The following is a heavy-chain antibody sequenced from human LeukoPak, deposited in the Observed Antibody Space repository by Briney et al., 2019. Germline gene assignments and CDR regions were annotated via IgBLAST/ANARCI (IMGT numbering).Heavy chain of an antibody. V-gene: IGHV4-61*01. J-gene: IGHJ4*02. CDR3: ARVKYSSGWYYFDY. CDR2: IYYSGST. D-gene: IGHD6-19*01. Sequence: SETLSLTCTVSGYSISSGYYWGWIRQPPGKGLEWIGYIYYSGSTNYNPSLKSRVTISVDTSKNQFSLKLSSVTAADTAVYYCARVKYSSGWYYFDYWGQGTLVTVSS. CDR1: GYSISSGYY.